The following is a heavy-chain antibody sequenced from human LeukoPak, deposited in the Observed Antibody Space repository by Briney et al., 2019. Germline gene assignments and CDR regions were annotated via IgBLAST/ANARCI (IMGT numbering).Heavy chain of an antibody. Sequence: SVKVSFRASGGTFSSYAISWVRQAPGQGLEWMGGIIPIFGTANYAQKFQGRVTITTDESTSTAYMELSSLRSEDTAVYYCARDRLGITGTIYYYMDVWGKGTTVTVSS. J-gene: IGHJ6*03. CDR2: IIPIFGTA. V-gene: IGHV1-69*05. D-gene: IGHD1-7*01. CDR3: ARDRLGITGTIYYYMDV. CDR1: GGTFSSYA.